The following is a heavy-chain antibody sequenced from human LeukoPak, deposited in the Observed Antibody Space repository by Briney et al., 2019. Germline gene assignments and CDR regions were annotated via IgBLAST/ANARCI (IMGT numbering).Heavy chain of an antibody. CDR3: ARDTYYYNSSGPTAFDI. D-gene: IGHD3-22*01. J-gene: IGHJ3*02. CDR1: GGSFSGNY. V-gene: IGHV4-34*01. Sequence: SETPSLSCAVYGGSFSGNYWSRIRPPPRKGPEWIGGVKQRPSTNYTPSVKCPFTMSIDTSKNQFTRNLKSVTAADTVVYYGARDTYYYNSSGPTAFDIWGQGTMVTVSS. CDR2: VKQRPST.